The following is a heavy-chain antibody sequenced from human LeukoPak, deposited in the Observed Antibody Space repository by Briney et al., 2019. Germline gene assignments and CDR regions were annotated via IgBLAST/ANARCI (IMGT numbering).Heavy chain of an antibody. J-gene: IGHJ6*03. CDR3: ARWDSRDYYYYMDV. D-gene: IGHD6-13*01. CDR1: GFTFSSYS. CDR2: ISSSSSYI. Sequence: GGSLRLSCAASGFTFSSYSMNWVRQAPGKGLEWASSISSSSSYIYYADSVKGRFTISRDNAKNSLYLQMNSLRAEDTAVYYCARWDSRDYYYYMDVWGKGTTVTVSS. V-gene: IGHV3-21*01.